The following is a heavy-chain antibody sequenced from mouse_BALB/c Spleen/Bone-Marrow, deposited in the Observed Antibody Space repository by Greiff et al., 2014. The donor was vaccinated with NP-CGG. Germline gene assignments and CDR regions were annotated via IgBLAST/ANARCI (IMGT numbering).Heavy chain of an antibody. D-gene: IGHD2-3*01. V-gene: IGHV1-9*01. CDR2: ILPGSGST. Sequence: QVQLQQSGAELMKPGASVKISCKATGYTFSSYWIEWVKQRPGHGLEWIGEILPGSGSTNYNEKFKGKATFTADTSSNTAYMQLSSLTSEDSAVYYCARSDGYYYAMDYWGQGTSVTDSS. CDR3: ARSDGYYYAMDY. J-gene: IGHJ4*01. CDR1: GYTFSSYW.